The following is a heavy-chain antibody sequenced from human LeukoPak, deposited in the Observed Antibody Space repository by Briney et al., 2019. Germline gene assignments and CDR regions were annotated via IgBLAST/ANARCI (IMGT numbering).Heavy chain of an antibody. CDR2: IYDSGSI. CDR3: AREVLRSGWYGGAFDY. V-gene: IGHV4-59*11. CDR1: GGSISSHY. Sequence: NTSETLSLTCTVSGGSISSHYWSWIRQPPGKGLEWIGYIYDSGSINYNPSLKSRVTISVDTSKNQFSLKLSSVTAADTAVYYCAREVLRSGWYGGAFDYWGQGTLVTVST. J-gene: IGHJ4*02. D-gene: IGHD6-19*01.